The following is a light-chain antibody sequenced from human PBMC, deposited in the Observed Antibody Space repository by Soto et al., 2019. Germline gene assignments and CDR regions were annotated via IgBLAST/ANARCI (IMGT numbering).Light chain of an antibody. CDR1: SSNIGDNT. CDR3: AGWDDIQDGVV. V-gene: IGLV1-44*01. CDR2: SND. Sequence: QPVLTQPPSAAGTHGQSVTIYYSGSSSNIGDNTVNWYQQLPGTAPKLLIYSNDQRSSGVPDRFSGSKSGTSDSLAIRGLQSEDEADYYCAGWDDIQDGVVFGGGTNLTVL. J-gene: IGLJ2*01.